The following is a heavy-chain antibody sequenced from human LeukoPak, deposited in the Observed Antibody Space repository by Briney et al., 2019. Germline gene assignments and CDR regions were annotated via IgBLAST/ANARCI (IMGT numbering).Heavy chain of an antibody. V-gene: IGHV1-69*01. CDR3: ARRYYYDSSGYLPDDY. J-gene: IGHJ4*02. Sequence: SVKVSCKASGGTFSSYAISWVRQAPGQGLEWMGGIIPIFGTANYAQKFQGRVTITADESTSTAYMELSSLRSEDTAVYYCARRYYYDSSGYLPDDYWGQGTLVTVSS. D-gene: IGHD3-22*01. CDR2: IIPIFGTA. CDR1: GGTFSSYA.